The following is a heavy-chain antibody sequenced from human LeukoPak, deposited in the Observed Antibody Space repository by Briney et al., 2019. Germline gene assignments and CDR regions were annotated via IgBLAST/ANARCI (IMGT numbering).Heavy chain of an antibody. D-gene: IGHD1-26*01. J-gene: IGHJ5*02. CDR3: ARGGAEWELLPYNWFGP. Sequence: ASVKVSCKASGYTFTSYYMHWVRQAPGQGLEWMGIINPSGGSTSYAQKFQGRVTMTRDTSTSTVYMELSSLRSEDTAVYYCARGGAEWELLPYNWFGPWGQGTLVTVSS. V-gene: IGHV1-46*01. CDR2: INPSGGST. CDR1: GYTFTSYY.